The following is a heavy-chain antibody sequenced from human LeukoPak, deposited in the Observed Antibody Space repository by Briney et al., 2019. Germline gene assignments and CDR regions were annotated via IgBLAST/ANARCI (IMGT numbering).Heavy chain of an antibody. CDR3: ASNNRYAGGDRHFDY. D-gene: IGHD1-14*01. V-gene: IGHV4-59*01. CDR2: IYNSGST. Sequence: PSETLSLTCSVSGGSISCYYWSWIRQPPGKGLEWIGYIYNSGSTNFNPSLKSRVTISVDTSKNQFSLKMTSVTAADTAVYYCASNNRYAGGDRHFDYWGQGTLVTVSS. J-gene: IGHJ4*02. CDR1: GGSISCYY.